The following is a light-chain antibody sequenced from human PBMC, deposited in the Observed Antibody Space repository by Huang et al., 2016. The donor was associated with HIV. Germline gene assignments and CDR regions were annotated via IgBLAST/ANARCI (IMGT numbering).Light chain of an antibody. J-gene: IGKJ2*01. CDR1: QSVSSS. V-gene: IGKV3-15*01. Sequence: EIVMTQSPGTLSVSPGERATLSCRASQSVSSSLAWYQQKPGQGPRLLIYDVSTRATGIPARFSGSGSGTEFTLTISSLQSEDFALYYCQQYDNWPGTFGQGTRLEIK. CDR3: QQYDNWPGT. CDR2: DVS.